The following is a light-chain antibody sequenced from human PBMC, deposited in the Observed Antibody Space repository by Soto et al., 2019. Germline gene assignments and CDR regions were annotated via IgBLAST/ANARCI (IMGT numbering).Light chain of an antibody. CDR3: QQYNTSSRT. J-gene: IGKJ1*01. V-gene: IGKV1-5*03. CDR1: QSISSS. Sequence: DILMTQSPSSPSASVGDRVTITCRASQSISSSLAWYQKKPGKAPNLLIYRASNLQSGVPSRFGGSGSGTDFTLTISSLQPDDFATYYCQQYNTSSRTFGQGTKVDIK. CDR2: RAS.